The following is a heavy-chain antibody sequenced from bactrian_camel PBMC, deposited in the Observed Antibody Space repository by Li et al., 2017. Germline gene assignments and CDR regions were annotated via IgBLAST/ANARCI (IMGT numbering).Heavy chain of an antibody. V-gene: IGHV3S1*01. J-gene: IGHJ4*01. CDR1: GFTFSDTE. D-gene: IGHD5*01. CDR2: INVDSGRT. Sequence: VQLVESGGGLEQSGGSLRLSCAASGFTFSDTEMSWVRQASGKGLEWVSMINVDSGRTSYVDSVKGRFTISRDNAKNTLYLQMNSLTTEDTGVYYCARGGTWGAGYGQGTQVTVS.